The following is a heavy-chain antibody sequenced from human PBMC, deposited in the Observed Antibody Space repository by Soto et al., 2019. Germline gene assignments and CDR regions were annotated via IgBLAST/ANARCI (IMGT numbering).Heavy chain of an antibody. CDR3: ARGGKGVTTTGYYYYYGMDV. Sequence: PGESLKISCKGSGYSFTSYWISWVRQMPGKGLEWMGRIDPSDSYTNYSPSFQGHVPISAYKSISTAYPQWSRLKASDTAMYYCARGGKGVTTTGYYYYYGMDVWGQGTTVTVSS. J-gene: IGHJ6*02. CDR1: GYSFTSYW. D-gene: IGHD4-17*01. CDR2: IDPSDSYT. V-gene: IGHV5-10-1*01.